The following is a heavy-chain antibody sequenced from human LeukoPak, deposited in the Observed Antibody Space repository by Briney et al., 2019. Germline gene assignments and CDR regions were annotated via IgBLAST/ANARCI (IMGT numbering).Heavy chain of an antibody. Sequence: SETLSLTCTVSGYSISSGYYWGWIRQPPGKGLEWIGYIYYSGSTNYNPSLRSRVTISIDTSKNQFSLKLSSVTAADTAVYYCARVGSYSRRIDAFDIWGQGTMVTVSS. V-gene: IGHV4-38-2*02. CDR3: ARVGSYSRRIDAFDI. CDR2: IYYSGST. J-gene: IGHJ3*02. D-gene: IGHD6-13*01. CDR1: GYSISSGYY.